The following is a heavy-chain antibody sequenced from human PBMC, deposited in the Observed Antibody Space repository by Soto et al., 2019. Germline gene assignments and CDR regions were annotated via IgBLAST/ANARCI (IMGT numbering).Heavy chain of an antibody. CDR2: MNPNSGNT. Sequence: QVQLVQSGAEVKKPGASVKVSCKASGYTFTSYDINWVRQATGQGLEWMGWMNPNSGNTGYAQKFQGRVTMTRNTSISTAYMELSSLRSEDTAVYYCAKRVGVDCSGGSCPDDYWGQGTLVTVSS. CDR3: AKRVGVDCSGGSCPDDY. D-gene: IGHD2-15*01. V-gene: IGHV1-8*01. CDR1: GYTFTSYD. J-gene: IGHJ4*02.